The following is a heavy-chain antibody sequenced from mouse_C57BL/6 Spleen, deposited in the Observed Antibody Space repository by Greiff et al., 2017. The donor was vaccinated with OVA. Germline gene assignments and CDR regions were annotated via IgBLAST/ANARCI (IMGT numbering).Heavy chain of an antibody. J-gene: IGHJ4*01. CDR2: ISSGSSTI. CDR1: GFTFSDYG. V-gene: IGHV5-17*01. Sequence: EVMLVESGGGLVKPGGSLKLSCAASGFTFSDYGMHWVRQAPEKGLEWVAYISSGSSTIYYADTVKGRFTISRDNAKNTLFLQMTSLRSEDTAMYYCARRTAQGYAMDYWGQGTSVTVSS. D-gene: IGHD3-2*02. CDR3: ARRTAQGYAMDY.